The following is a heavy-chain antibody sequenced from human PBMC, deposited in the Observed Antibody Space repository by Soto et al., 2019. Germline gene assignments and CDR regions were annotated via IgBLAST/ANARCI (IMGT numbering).Heavy chain of an antibody. D-gene: IGHD1-7*01. Sequence: SETLSLTCTVSGGSISSYYWSWIRQPPGKGLEWIGYIYYSGSTNYNPSLKSRVTISVDTSKNQFSLKLSSVTAADTAVYYCARGLLLGTLDYWGQGTLVTVSS. CDR3: ARGLLLGTLDY. CDR1: GGSISSYY. CDR2: IYYSGST. J-gene: IGHJ4*02. V-gene: IGHV4-59*01.